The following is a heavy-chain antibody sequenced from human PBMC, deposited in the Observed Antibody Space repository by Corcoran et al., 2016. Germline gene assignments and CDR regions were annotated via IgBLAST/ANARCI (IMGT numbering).Heavy chain of an antibody. Sequence: EVHLVQSGAEVKKPGESLKISCKGSGFDFGNSWIGWVRQMPGKGLEWMGIISPGASNVLYSTSLQGRVTISADRSISTVYLQWSSLEASDTATYYCARRWFGIVDTVDVWGQGTTVTVSS. J-gene: IGHJ6*01. CDR2: ISPGASNV. D-gene: IGHD2-15*01. CDR3: ARRWFGIVDTVDV. CDR1: GFDFGNSW. V-gene: IGHV5-51*01.